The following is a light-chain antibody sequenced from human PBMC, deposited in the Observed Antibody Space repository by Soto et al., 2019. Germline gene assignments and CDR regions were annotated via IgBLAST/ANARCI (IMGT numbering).Light chain of an antibody. CDR3: SSHAGSSNVA. Sequence: QSVLTQPPSASGSPGQSVTISCTGTSSDVGGYNYVSWYQQYPGKAPKLMIYEVSKRPSGVPDRFSGSKSGNTASLTVSGLRAEDEADYYCSSHAGSSNVAFGGGTKLTVL. CDR1: SSDVGGYNY. V-gene: IGLV2-8*01. CDR2: EVS. J-gene: IGLJ3*02.